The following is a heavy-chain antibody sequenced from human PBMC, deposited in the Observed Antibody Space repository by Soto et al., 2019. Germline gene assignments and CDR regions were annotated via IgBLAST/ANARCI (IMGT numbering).Heavy chain of an antibody. J-gene: IGHJ1*01. V-gene: IGHV1-3*01. Sequence: SVKVSCKASGYTFTSYAMHWVRQAPGQRLEWMGWINAGNGNTKYSQKFQGRVTITRDTSASTAYMELSSLRSEDTAVYYCTVALGRYYDSSGYYSAEYFKHWGQGTPVSGSS. CDR2: INAGNGNT. CDR1: GYTFTSYA. D-gene: IGHD3-22*01. CDR3: TVALGRYYDSSGYYSAEYFKH.